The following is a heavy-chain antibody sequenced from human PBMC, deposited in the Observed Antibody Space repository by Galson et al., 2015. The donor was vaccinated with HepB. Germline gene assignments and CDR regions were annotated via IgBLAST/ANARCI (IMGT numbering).Heavy chain of an antibody. CDR2: IWYDGSNK. J-gene: IGHJ6*02. Sequence: SLRLSCAASGFTFSSYGMHWVRQAPGKGLEWVAVIWYDGSNKYYADSVKGRFTISRDNSKNTLYLQMNSLRAEDTAVYYCARDLKSQLLWVNYYYYGMDVWGQVTTVTVSS. CDR1: GFTFSSYG. V-gene: IGHV3-33*01. D-gene: IGHD2-2*01. CDR3: ARDLKSQLLWVNYYYYGMDV.